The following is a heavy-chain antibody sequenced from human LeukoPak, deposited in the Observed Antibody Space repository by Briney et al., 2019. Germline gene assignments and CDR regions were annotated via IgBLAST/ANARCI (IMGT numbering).Heavy chain of an antibody. CDR3: AKSSAGITWFDP. Sequence: GGSLRLSCAASGFSFSSSGMHWVRQAPGKGPEWVAFTRFDDSYKAYGNSVKGRFTISRDNSKNTLYLQMDSLRSDHTAVYYCAKSSAGITWFDPWGQGTLVIVSS. V-gene: IGHV3-30*02. CDR1: GFSFSSSG. CDR2: TRFDDSYK. J-gene: IGHJ5*02. D-gene: IGHD1-7*01.